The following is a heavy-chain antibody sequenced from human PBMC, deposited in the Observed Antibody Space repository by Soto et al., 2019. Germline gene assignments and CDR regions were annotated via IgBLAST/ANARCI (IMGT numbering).Heavy chain of an antibody. CDR2: INPNSGGT. CDR1: GYTLTGYY. V-gene: IGHV1-2*02. J-gene: IGHJ6*02. CDR3: ARDKAYYDILTGYYTIYYYYGMDV. Sequence: ASVKVSCKASGYTLTGYYMHWVRQAPGQGLEWMGWINPNSGGTNYAQKFQGRVTMTRDTSISTAYMELSRLRSDDTAVYYCARDKAYYDILTGYYTIYYYYGMDVWGQGTTVTVSS. D-gene: IGHD3-9*01.